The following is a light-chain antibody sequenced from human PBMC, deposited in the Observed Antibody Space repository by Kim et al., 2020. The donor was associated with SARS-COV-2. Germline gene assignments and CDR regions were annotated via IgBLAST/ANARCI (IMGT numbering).Light chain of an antibody. CDR3: HQYGSSPWT. J-gene: IGKJ1*01. CDR2: GAS. Sequence: EIVLTQSPGTLSLSPGERATLSCRASQSVSSNYSAWYQQKPGQAPRLLIYGASSRATGTPDRFSGSGSGTDFTLTISRLEPEDFEVYYCHQYGSSPWTFGQGTKVDIK. CDR1: QSVSSNY. V-gene: IGKV3-20*01.